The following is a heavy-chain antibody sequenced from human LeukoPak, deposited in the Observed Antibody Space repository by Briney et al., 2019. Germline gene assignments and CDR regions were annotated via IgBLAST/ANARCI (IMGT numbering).Heavy chain of an antibody. J-gene: IGHJ4*02. D-gene: IGHD1-26*01. V-gene: IGHV1-2*02. CDR3: ARDQGSPSGSYPRSFYFDY. CDR1: GYTFTRYY. CDR2: INPNSGGA. Sequence: ASVKVSCKASGYTFTRYYMHWVRQAPGQGLECLGWINPNSGGATYTQKFRGRVTMTRDTSISTAYMELRRLRSDDTAVYYCARDQGSPSGSYPRSFYFDYWGQGTLVTVSS.